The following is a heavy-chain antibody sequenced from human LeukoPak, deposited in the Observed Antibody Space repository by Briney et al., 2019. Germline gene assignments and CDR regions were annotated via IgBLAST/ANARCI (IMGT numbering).Heavy chain of an antibody. D-gene: IGHD4-17*01. CDR3: ARDYADYVGYFFFDY. CDR2: ISGGGETT. Sequence: GGSLRLSCAASGFTFNNYAMNWVRQAPGKGLEWVSSISGGGETTYYADTAKGRFTISRDNSQNTLYLQMNSLRAEDTAVYYCARDYADYVGYFFFDYWGQGTLVTVSS. V-gene: IGHV3-23*01. J-gene: IGHJ4*02. CDR1: GFTFNNYA.